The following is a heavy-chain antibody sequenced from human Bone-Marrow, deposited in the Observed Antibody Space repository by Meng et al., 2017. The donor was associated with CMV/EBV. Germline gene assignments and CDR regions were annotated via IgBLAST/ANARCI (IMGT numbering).Heavy chain of an antibody. CDR1: GFSVGISH. D-gene: IGHD2-15*01. CDR2: ICSGDTT. J-gene: IGHJ4*02. V-gene: IGHV3-53*01. CDR3: VVGHDSRKVAY. Sequence: GESLKISCKVSGFSVGISHMNWVRQAPGKGLEWVSVICSGDTTHYADSVKGRFIISRDNSMNTLYLQMDSLRAEDTAVYYRVVGHDSRKVAYWGQGTLVTVSS.